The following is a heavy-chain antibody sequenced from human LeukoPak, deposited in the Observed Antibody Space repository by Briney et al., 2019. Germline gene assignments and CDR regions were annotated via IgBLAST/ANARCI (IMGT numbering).Heavy chain of an antibody. CDR1: GGSISSSSHY. Sequence: SETLSLTCTVSGGSISSSSHYWGWIRQPPGKGLEWIGSMYYRGSTYHNPSLKSRVTISVDTSKNQFSLKLSSVTAADTAVYYCATTTVRLGYWGQGTLVTVSS. CDR3: ATTTVRLGY. J-gene: IGHJ4*02. D-gene: IGHD4-17*01. CDR2: MYYRGST. V-gene: IGHV4-39*07.